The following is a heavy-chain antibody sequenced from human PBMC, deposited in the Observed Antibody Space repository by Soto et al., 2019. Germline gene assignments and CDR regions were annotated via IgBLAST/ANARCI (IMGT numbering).Heavy chain of an antibody. CDR2: ISSSGRTI. V-gene: IGHV3-11*01. Sequence: QVQLVESVGGLVKPGGSLRLSCAASGFTFSDYYMSWIRQAPGKGLEWVSHISSSGRTIYYADSVKGRFTISRDNAKNSLYLQLNSLRAEDTAVYYCARIYSRSSNLDYWGQGTLVTVSS. CDR3: ARIYSRSSNLDY. CDR1: GFTFSDYY. D-gene: IGHD6-6*01. J-gene: IGHJ4*02.